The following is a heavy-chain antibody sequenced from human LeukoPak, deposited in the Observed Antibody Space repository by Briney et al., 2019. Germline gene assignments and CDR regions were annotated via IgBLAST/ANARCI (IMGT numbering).Heavy chain of an antibody. V-gene: IGHV4-59*08. J-gene: IGHJ6*04. D-gene: IGHD3-3*01. Sequence: SETLSLTCAVSGGSISSYYWSWIRQPPGKGLEWIGYIYYSGSTNYNPSLKSRVTISVDTSKNQFSLKLSSVTAADTAVYYCASYDFWSEDVWGKGTTVTVSS. CDR1: GGSISSYY. CDR3: ASYDFWSEDV. CDR2: IYYSGST.